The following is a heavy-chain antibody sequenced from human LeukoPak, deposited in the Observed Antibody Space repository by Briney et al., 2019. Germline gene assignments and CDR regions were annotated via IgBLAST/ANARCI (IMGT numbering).Heavy chain of an antibody. CDR1: GFTVSSNY. J-gene: IGHJ4*02. CDR3: ARSRHLWEFDY. V-gene: IGHV3-66*01. Sequence: GGSLRLSCAASGFTVSSNYMSWVRQAPGKGLEWVSVIYSGGSTYYADSVKGRFTISRDNSKNTLYLQMNSLRAEDTAVYYCARSRHLWEFDYWGQGTLVTVSS. CDR2: IYSGGST. D-gene: IGHD1-26*01.